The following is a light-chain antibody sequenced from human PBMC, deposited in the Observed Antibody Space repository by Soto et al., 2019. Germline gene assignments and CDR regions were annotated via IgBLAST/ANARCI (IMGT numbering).Light chain of an antibody. J-gene: IGKJ1*01. CDR3: QQYGSSGT. CDR2: DAS. V-gene: IGKV3-20*01. CDR1: QSVSSY. Sequence: EIVLTQSPPTLSLSPGERATLSCRASQSVSSYLAWYQQKPGQAPSLLIYDASNRATGIPDRFSGSGSGTDFTLTISRLEPEDFAVYYCQQYGSSGTFGQGTKVDI.